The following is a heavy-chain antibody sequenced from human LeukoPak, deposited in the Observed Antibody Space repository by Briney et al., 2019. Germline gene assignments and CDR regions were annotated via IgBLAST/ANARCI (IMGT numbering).Heavy chain of an antibody. CDR1: GYTFTAYA. J-gene: IGHJ4*02. Sequence: ASVKVSCKSSGYTFTAYAMHWVRQAPGQGLEWMGWVTPSDGANYAQKFQGRVTMTRDTSMNTAYMDLNRLTSDDTAVYFCARDRYGDGFAHFDYWGQGTLVTVSS. V-gene: IGHV1-2*02. CDR3: ARDRYGDGFAHFDY. D-gene: IGHD5-24*01. CDR2: VTPSDGA.